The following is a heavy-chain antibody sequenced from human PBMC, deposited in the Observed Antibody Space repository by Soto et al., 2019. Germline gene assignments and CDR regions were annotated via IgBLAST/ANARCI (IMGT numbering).Heavy chain of an antibody. CDR3: AKVPNYYYDSSAPQGGSDY. J-gene: IGHJ4*02. V-gene: IGHV3-30*18. CDR2: ISYDGSHK. Sequence: PGGSLRLSCAASGFTFSTYGMHWVRQAPGKGLEWVAVISYDGSHKYYADSVKGRFTISRDNSKNTLYLQMNSLRAEDTAIYYCAKVPNYYYDSSAPQGGSDYWGQGTLVTVSS. D-gene: IGHD3-22*01. CDR1: GFTFSTYG.